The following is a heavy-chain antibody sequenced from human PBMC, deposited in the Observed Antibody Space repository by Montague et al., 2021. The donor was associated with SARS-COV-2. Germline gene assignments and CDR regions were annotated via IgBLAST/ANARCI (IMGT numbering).Heavy chain of an antibody. V-gene: IGHV4-34*01. J-gene: IGHJ6*02. CDR3: ARGSWHIVVVTAIRDGYYGMDV. Sequence: SETLSLTCAVYGGSFSGYYCCWIRQPPGKGLEWIGEINHSGSTNXNPSLKSRVTISVDTSKNQFSLKLSSVTAADTAVYYCARGSWHIVVVTAIRDGYYGMDVWGQGTTVTVSS. CDR1: GGSFSGYY. D-gene: IGHD2-21*02. CDR2: INHSGST.